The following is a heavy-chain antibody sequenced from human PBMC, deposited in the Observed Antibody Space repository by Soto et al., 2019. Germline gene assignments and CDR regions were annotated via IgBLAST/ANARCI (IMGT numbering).Heavy chain of an antibody. CDR3: AKRNYYGSYYYYYYVMDV. J-gene: IGHJ6*02. D-gene: IGHD3-10*01. V-gene: IGHV4-39*01. CDR1: GGSISSSSYD. Sequence: SESLSLTCTVSGGSISSSSYDWGWIRQPPGKGLEWIGSIYYSGSTYYNPSLKSRVTISVDTSKNQFSLKLSSVTAADTAVYYCAKRNYYGSYYYYYYVMDVWGQGTTVTVSS. CDR2: IYYSGST.